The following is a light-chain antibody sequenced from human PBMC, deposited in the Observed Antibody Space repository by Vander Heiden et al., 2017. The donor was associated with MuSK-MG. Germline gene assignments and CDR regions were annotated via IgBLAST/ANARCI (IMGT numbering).Light chain of an antibody. V-gene: IGKV3-11*01. CDR3: QQRSNWPPFT. J-gene: IGKJ5*01. CDR2: DAA. Sequence: IVLPQSPVTLSLSPGDRATLSCRASKSVNTFMDWYQQRPGQAPRHLIYDAAKRATGIPARFSGSGSGTDFTLTISSLEPEDFAVYFCQQRSNWPPFTFGQGTRLETK. CDR1: KSVNTF.